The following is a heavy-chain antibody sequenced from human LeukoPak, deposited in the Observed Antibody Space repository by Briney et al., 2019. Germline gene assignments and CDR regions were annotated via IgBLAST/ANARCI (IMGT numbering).Heavy chain of an antibody. CDR2: IFGGSQTNT. Sequence: GGSLRLSCAASGFTFSAYTMSWVRHTPGKGLEWVAGIFGGSQTNTYYADSVKGRFTISRDNSRDTLYLQMNSLTADDTAMYYCAKDRLPDGYWPLEYWGQGALVTVSS. CDR3: AKDRLPDGYWPLEY. V-gene: IGHV3-23*03. CDR1: GFTFSAYT. J-gene: IGHJ4*02. D-gene: IGHD2-8*02.